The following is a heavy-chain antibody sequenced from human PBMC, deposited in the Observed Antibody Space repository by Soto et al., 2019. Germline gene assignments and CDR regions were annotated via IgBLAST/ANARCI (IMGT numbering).Heavy chain of an antibody. CDR3: AKNVWGITIFGGMDV. D-gene: IGHD3-9*01. CDR2: ISYDGTDE. V-gene: IGHV3-30*18. J-gene: IGHJ6*02. Sequence: QVQLVESGGGVVQPGRSLRLSCAASGFSFSSYGMHWVRQAPGKGLEWVAMISYDGTDEYYADSVKGRFTISRDNSKNAVYLQMNSLRAEDTAVYYCAKNVWGITIFGGMDVWGQGTTVTVSS. CDR1: GFSFSSYG.